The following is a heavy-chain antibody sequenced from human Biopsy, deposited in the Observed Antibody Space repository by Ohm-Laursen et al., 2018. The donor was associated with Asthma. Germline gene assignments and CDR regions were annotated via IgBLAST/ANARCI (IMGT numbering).Heavy chain of an antibody. CDR2: ISFDGTNR. J-gene: IGHJ3*02. V-gene: IGHV3-30*03. D-gene: IGHD4-23*01. CDR3: ARAYGGSFFSGAFDI. Sequence: SLRLSCSASGFSFSNYGMHWVRQAPGKGLDWVAGISFDGTNRNYTDSVKGRFTISRDNSRNTLHLEMNSLRAEDTAVYYCARAYGGSFFSGAFDIWGQGTMVTVSS. CDR1: GFSFSNYG.